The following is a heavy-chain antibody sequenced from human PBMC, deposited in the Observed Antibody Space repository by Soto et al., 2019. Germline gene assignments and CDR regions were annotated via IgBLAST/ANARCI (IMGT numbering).Heavy chain of an antibody. CDR3: ARVPRIVGATHWFDP. CDR1: GITVRSHY. J-gene: IGHJ5*02. D-gene: IGHD1-26*01. Sequence: GGSLRLSCAASGITVRSHYMSWGRQAPGQGLEWVSVIYSGGSTYYADSVKGRFTISRDNSKNTLYLQMNSLRAEDTAVYYCARVPRIVGATHWFDPWGQGTLVTVSS. V-gene: IGHV3-53*01. CDR2: IYSGGST.